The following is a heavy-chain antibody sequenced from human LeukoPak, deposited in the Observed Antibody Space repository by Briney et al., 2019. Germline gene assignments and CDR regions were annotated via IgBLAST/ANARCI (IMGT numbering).Heavy chain of an antibody. CDR1: GFTFRNHW. D-gene: IGHD3-22*01. V-gene: IGHV3-74*01. Sequence: GGSLRLSCAASGFTFRNHWMHWVRQAPGKGLVWVSQINGDGSDTIYADSVKGRFTVSRDSAKSTLYLQISSLRAEDTAVYYCAREYYYDSSGYYRGYYGMDVWGQGTTVTVSS. CDR3: AREYYYDSSGYYRGYYGMDV. CDR2: INGDGSDT. J-gene: IGHJ6*02.